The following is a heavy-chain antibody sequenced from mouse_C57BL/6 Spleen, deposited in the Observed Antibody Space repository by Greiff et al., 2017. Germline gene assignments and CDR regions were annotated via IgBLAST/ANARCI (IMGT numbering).Heavy chain of an antibody. Sequence: VQLQQSGPELVKPGASVKMSCKASGYTFTDYNMHWVKQSHGKSLEWIGYINPNNGGTSYNQKFKGKATLTVNKSSSTAYMGLRSLTSEDSAVYYCARGTGTGYFDYWGQGTTLTVSS. CDR3: ARGTGTGYFDY. CDR1: GYTFTDYN. D-gene: IGHD4-1*01. J-gene: IGHJ2*01. V-gene: IGHV1-22*01. CDR2: INPNNGGT.